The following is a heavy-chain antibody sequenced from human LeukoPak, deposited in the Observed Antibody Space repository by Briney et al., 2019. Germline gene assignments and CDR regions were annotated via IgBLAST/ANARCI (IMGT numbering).Heavy chain of an antibody. D-gene: IGHD3-10*01. Sequence: SETLSLTCAVYGGSSSGYYWSWIRQPPGKGLEWIGEINHSGSTNYNPSLKSRVTISVDTSKNQFSLKLSSVTAADTAVYYCARGALLWFGELSRRFDYWGQGTLVTVSS. V-gene: IGHV4-34*01. J-gene: IGHJ4*02. CDR2: INHSGST. CDR3: ARGALLWFGELSRRFDY. CDR1: GGSSSGYY.